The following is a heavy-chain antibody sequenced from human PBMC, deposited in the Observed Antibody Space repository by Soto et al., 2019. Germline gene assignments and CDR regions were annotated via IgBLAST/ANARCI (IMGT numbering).Heavy chain of an antibody. D-gene: IGHD2-15*01. CDR2: ISAYNGNT. CDR3: AGGVRYCSGGSCYHAPNWFDP. V-gene: IGHV1-18*01. J-gene: IGHJ5*02. CDR1: GYTCTSCG. Sequence: GPVNVSCKASGYTCTSCGISWVRQAPGQGLEWMGWISAYNGNTNYAQKLQGRVTMTTDTSTSTAYMELRSLRSDDTAVYYCAGGVRYCSGGSCYHAPNWFDPWGQGTLVTVSS.